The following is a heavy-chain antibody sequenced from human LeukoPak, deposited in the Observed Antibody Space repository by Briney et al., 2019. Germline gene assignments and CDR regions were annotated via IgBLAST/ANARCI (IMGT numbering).Heavy chain of an antibody. CDR2: ISHTGDIT. Sequence: SETLSLTCAVYGGSFSNYYWTWIRQTPGKGHEWIGEISHTGDITNYNPSLKSRVTISVDSSKKQFSLKVTSVTAADTGVYYCAGVPDFTARPYDSWGPGILVTVSS. V-gene: IGHV4-34*01. D-gene: IGHD1-1*01. J-gene: IGHJ4*02. CDR3: AGVPDFTARPYDS. CDR1: GGSFSNYY.